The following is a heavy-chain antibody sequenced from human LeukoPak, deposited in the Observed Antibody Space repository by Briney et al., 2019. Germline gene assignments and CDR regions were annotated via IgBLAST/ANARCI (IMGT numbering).Heavy chain of an antibody. CDR1: GGSFSGYY. CDR2: INHSGST. Sequence: PSETLSLTCAVYGGSFSGYYWSRIRQPPGKGLEWIGEINHSGSTNYNPSLKSRVTISVDTSKNQFSLKLSSVTAADTAVYYCARGVRITIFGYYYYYMDVWGKGTTVTVSS. CDR3: ARGVRITIFGYYYYYMDV. V-gene: IGHV4-34*01. J-gene: IGHJ6*03. D-gene: IGHD3-3*01.